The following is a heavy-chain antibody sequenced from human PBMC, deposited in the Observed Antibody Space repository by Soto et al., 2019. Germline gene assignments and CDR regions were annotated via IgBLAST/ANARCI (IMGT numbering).Heavy chain of an antibody. V-gene: IGHV3-21*01. D-gene: IGHD5-18*01. J-gene: IGHJ5*02. CDR2: ISGSSSYM. Sequence: GGSLRLSCAASGFTFSGYSMNWVRQAPGKGLEWVASISGSSSYMYYADSVKGRFTISRDNSKNTLYLQMNSLRDEDTAVYYCAKDAPKFVYRYGPCENGFDLWGQGTMVTVSS. CDR1: GFTFSGYS. CDR3: AKDAPKFVYRYGPCENGFDL.